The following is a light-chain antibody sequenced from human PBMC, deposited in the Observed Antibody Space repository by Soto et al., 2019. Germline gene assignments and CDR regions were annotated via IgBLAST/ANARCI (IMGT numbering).Light chain of an antibody. CDR3: QQYNNWPPWT. CDR1: QSVSNN. V-gene: IGKV3-15*01. CDR2: DAS. Sequence: ILMAQSPATLSVSPGERATLSCRASQSVSNNLAWYQQKPGQAPRLLIYDASTRATVIPGRFSGSGSGTECTLTISGLQSEDFAVYYCQQYNNWPPWTFGQGTKVEIK. J-gene: IGKJ1*01.